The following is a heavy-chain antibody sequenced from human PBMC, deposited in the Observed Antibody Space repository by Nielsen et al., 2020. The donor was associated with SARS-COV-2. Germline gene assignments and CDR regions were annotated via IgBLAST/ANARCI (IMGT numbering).Heavy chain of an antibody. J-gene: IGHJ4*02. CDR2: IWYDGSNK. CDR3: AKDPLSSSWYHYFDY. D-gene: IGHD6-13*01. CDR1: GFTFSRYG. V-gene: IGHV3-33*06. Sequence: GESLKISCAASGFTFSRYGMHWVRQAPGKGLEWVADIWYDGSNKYYADSVKGRFTISRDNSKNTPYLQMNSLRAEDTAVYYCAKDPLSSSWYHYFDYWGQGTLVTVSS.